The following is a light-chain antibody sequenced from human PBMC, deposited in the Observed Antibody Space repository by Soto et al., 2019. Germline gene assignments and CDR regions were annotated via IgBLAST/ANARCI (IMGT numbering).Light chain of an antibody. Sequence: QSVLTQPPSVSGAPGQRVTISCTGSRSNIGAGYDVHWYQQLPGTAPKLLIHGNSNRPSGVPDRFSGSKSGTSASLAITGVQAENEAAYYCQSYVSSLSGWVFGGWTKL. V-gene: IGLV1-40*01. CDR3: QSYVSSLSGWV. J-gene: IGLJ3*02. CDR2: GNS. CDR1: RSNIGAGYD.